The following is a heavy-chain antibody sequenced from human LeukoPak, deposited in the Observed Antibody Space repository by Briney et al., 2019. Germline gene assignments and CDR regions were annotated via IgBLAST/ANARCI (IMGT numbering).Heavy chain of an antibody. V-gene: IGHV3-33*01. D-gene: IGHD1-14*01. CDR1: GFTFSSYG. J-gene: IGHJ4*02. CDR2: ISYDGRKK. CDR3: AREAWDLTGRPPVI. Sequence: GRSLRLSCAASGFTFSSYGMHWVRQAPGKGLEWVASISYDGRKKYYADSMTGRFTISRDNSKNTLYLEINSLRAEDTAVYYCAREAWDLTGRPPVIWGQGTLVTVPS.